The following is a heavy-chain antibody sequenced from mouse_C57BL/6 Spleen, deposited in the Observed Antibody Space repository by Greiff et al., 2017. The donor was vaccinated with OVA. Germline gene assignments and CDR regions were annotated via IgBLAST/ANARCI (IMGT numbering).Heavy chain of an antibody. CDR2: IDPSDSET. V-gene: IGHV1-52*01. J-gene: IGHJ4*01. D-gene: IGHD1-3*01. CDR3: ARGGYNGAMDY. Sequence: QVQLQQPGAELVRPGSSVKLSCKASGYTFTSYWMHWVKQRPIQGLEWIGNIDPSDSETHYNQKFKDKATLTVDKSSSTASMQLSSLKSEDSAVYYCARGGYNGAMDYWGQGTSVTVSS. CDR1: GYTFTSYW.